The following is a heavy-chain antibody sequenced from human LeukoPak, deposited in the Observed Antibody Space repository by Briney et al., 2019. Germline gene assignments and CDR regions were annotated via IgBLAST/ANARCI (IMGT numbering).Heavy chain of an antibody. Sequence: PGGSLRLSCAASGFTFSSHLMHWVRQAPGKGLVWVSRISSDGTYTNYADSVRGRFTISRDNAENTLYLQMNSLRVEDTAVYYCVRGVGGSSYLDYWGQGALVTVSS. CDR1: GFTFSSHL. J-gene: IGHJ4*02. V-gene: IGHV3-74*01. CDR2: ISSDGTYT. CDR3: VRGVGGSSYLDY. D-gene: IGHD3-16*01.